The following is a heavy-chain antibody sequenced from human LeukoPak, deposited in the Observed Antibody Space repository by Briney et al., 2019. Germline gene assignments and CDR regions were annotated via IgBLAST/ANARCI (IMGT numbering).Heavy chain of an antibody. D-gene: IGHD6-6*01. V-gene: IGHV1-24*01. Sequence: ASVKVSCKVSGYTLTELSMHWVRQAPGKGPEWMGGFDPEDGETIYAQKFQGRVTMTEDTSTDTAYMELSSLRSEDTAVYYCATDLGSSSGFSYWGQGTLVTVSS. CDR1: GYTLTELS. CDR2: FDPEDGET. CDR3: ATDLGSSSGFSY. J-gene: IGHJ4*02.